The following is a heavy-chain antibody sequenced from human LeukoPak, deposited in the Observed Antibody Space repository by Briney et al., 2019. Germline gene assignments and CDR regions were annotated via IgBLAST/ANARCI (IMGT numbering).Heavy chain of an antibody. Sequence: PSETLSLTCAVYGGSFSGCYWSWIRQPPGKGLEWIGEINHSGSTNYNPSLKSRVTISVDTSKNQFSLKLSSVTAADTAVYYCARGFWIAAAPTDWGQGTLVTVSS. CDR1: GGSFSGCY. V-gene: IGHV4-34*01. D-gene: IGHD6-13*01. CDR3: ARGFWIAAAPTD. J-gene: IGHJ4*02. CDR2: INHSGST.